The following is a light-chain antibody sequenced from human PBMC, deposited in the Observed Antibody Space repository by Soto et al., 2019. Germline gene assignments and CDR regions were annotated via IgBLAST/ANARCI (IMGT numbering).Light chain of an antibody. CDR1: QTISSW. CDR2: KAS. Sequence: DIQMTQSPSTLSGSVGDRVTITCRASQTISSWLAWYQQKPWKAPKLLIYKASTLKSGVPSRFSGSGSGTDFTLTISSLQPDDFATYYCQRYNSYSEAFGQGTKVYLK. V-gene: IGKV1-5*03. J-gene: IGKJ1*01. CDR3: QRYNSYSEA.